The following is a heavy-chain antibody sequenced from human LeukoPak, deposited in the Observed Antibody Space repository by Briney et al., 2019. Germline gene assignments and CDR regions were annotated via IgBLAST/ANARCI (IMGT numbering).Heavy chain of an antibody. J-gene: IGHJ2*01. CDR3: ARGYYPPRWYFDL. CDR2: IIEKGNA. D-gene: IGHD3-10*01. V-gene: IGHV4-34*01. CDR1: GGSFSSYS. Sequence: SETLSLTCALYGGSFSSYSWSWTWIRQTPEKGLEWIGEIIEKGNANYNPSLKSRVTIDLDTSKNQFSLKLTSMTTADTAMYYCARGYYPPRWYFDLWGRGTLVTVS.